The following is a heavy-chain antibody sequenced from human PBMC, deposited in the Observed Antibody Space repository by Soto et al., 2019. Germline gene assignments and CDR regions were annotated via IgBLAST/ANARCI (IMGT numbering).Heavy chain of an antibody. D-gene: IGHD6-19*01. Sequence: EVQLVESGGGLVQPGGSLKLSCAASGFTVSGSAMHWVRQASGKGLEWVGRIRSKANSYATAYAASVKGRFTISRDDSKNTAYLQLNSLKTDDAAVYYCTRTPSSSGWYRIDYYYYGRDVWGQGTTGTV. CDR1: GFTVSGSA. V-gene: IGHV3-73*02. CDR3: TRTPSSSGWYRIDYYYYGRDV. CDR2: IRSKANSYAT. J-gene: IGHJ6*02.